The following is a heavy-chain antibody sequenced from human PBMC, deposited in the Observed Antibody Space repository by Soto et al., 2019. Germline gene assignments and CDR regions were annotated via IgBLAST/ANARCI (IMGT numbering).Heavy chain of an antibody. Sequence: PGGSLRLSCAASGFTFSSYSMNWVRQAPGKGLEWVSSISSSSSYIYYADSVKGRFTISRDNAKNSLYLQMNSLRAEDTAVYYCARGGLIVATIYAFDIWGQGTMVTVSS. V-gene: IGHV3-21*01. D-gene: IGHD5-12*01. CDR3: ARGGLIVATIYAFDI. CDR1: GFTFSSYS. CDR2: ISSSSSYI. J-gene: IGHJ3*02.